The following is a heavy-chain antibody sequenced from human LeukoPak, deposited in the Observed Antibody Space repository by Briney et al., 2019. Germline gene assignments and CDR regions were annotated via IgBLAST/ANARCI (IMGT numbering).Heavy chain of an antibody. D-gene: IGHD5-12*01. CDR1: GGSISSYY. Sequence: PSETLSLTCTVSGGSISSYYWGWIRQPPGKGLEWIGSIYYSGSTYYNPSLKSRVTISVDTSKNQFSLKLSSVTAADTAVYYCARDRRDSGYDLGDFDYWGQGTLVTVSS. CDR3: ARDRRDSGYDLGDFDY. V-gene: IGHV4-39*07. J-gene: IGHJ4*02. CDR2: IYYSGST.